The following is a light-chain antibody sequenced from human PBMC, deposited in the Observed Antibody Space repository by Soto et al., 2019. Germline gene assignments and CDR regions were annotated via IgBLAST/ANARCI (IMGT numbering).Light chain of an antibody. CDR1: QNIASS. V-gene: IGKV1-39*01. J-gene: IGKJ1*01. CDR3: QQSYSQWT. CDR2: VAS. Sequence: DIQMTQSPSSLSASVGDSFTIAFRASQNIASSVNWYQQKPGEAPKLLIYVASSLQSGVPSRFSGSGSGTDFTFTISSLQPEDFATYYCQQSYSQWTFGQGTKVDI.